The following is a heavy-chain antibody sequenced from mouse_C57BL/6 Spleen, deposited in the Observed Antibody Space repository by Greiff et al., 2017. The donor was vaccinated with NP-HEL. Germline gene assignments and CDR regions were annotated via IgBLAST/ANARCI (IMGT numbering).Heavy chain of an antibody. CDR2: ISSGSSTI. Sequence: VQLKESGGGLVKPGGSLKLSCAASGFTFSDYGMHWVRQAPEKGLEWVAYISSGSSTIYYADTVKGRFTISRDNAKNTLFLQMTSLRSEDTAMYYCARGLRTGYFDVWGTGTTVTVSS. D-gene: IGHD1-1*01. J-gene: IGHJ1*03. CDR1: GFTFSDYG. V-gene: IGHV5-17*01. CDR3: ARGLRTGYFDV.